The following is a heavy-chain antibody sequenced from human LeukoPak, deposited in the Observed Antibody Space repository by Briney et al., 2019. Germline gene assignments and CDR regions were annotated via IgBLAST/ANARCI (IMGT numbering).Heavy chain of an antibody. CDR2: INHSGST. V-gene: IGHV4-34*01. CDR1: GGSFSGYY. J-gene: IGHJ4*02. CDR3: ARGGRQGDY. Sequence: SETLSLTCAVYGGSFSGYYWSWIRQPPGKGLEWIGEINHSGSTNYNPSLKSRVTISVDTSKIQFSLKLSSMTAADTAVYYCARGGRQGDYWGQGTLVTVSS. D-gene: IGHD1-26*01.